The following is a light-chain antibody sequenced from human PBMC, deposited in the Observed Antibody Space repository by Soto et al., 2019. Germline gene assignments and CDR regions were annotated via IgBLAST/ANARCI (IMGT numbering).Light chain of an antibody. V-gene: IGLV1-47*01. CDR2: NNN. Sequence: QSVLTQPPSASGTPGQRVTISCSGVYTNIGNNYNSVYWYQHLPGTAPKLLIYNNNQRPSGVPDRFSGSKSGTSASLAISGHRSEDEADYYCAAWDESLSGHVVFGGGTKVTVL. CDR3: AAWDESLSGHVV. J-gene: IGLJ2*01. CDR1: YTNIGNNY.